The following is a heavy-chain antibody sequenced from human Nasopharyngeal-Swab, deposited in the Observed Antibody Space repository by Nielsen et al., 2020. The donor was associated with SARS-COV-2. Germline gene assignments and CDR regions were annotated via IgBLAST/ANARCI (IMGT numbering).Heavy chain of an antibody. D-gene: IGHD3-9*01. V-gene: IGHV5-51*01. J-gene: IGHJ4*02. Sequence: VRQMPGKGREWMGIIYPGDSDTRYSPSFQGQVTIKADKSISTAYLQWSSLKASDTAMYYCARPGRYFDWFYFDYWGQGTLVTVSS. CDR2: IYPGDSDT. CDR3: ARPGRYFDWFYFDY.